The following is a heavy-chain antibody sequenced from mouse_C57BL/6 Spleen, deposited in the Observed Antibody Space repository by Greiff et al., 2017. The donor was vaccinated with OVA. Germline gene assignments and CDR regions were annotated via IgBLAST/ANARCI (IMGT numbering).Heavy chain of an antibody. Sequence: QVQLKQPGAELVMPGASVKLSCKASGYTFTSYWMHWVKQRPGQGLEWIGEIDPSDSYTNYNQKFKGKSTLTVDKSSSTAYMQLSSLTSEDSAVYYCAREGGLRLYAMDYWGQGTSVTVSS. D-gene: IGHD2-4*01. V-gene: IGHV1-69*01. J-gene: IGHJ4*01. CDR1: GYTFTSYW. CDR2: IDPSDSYT. CDR3: AREGGLRLYAMDY.